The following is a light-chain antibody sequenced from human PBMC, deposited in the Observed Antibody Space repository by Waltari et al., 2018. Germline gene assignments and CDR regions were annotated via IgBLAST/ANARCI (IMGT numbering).Light chain of an antibody. CDR3: QQYYSTPDT. Sequence: DIVMTQSPDSLAVSLGERATINCKSSQSVLYSSNNKNYLAWYQQIPGQPPKLLIYWASTRESGVPDRFSGSGSGTDFTLTISSLQAEDVAVYYCQQYYSTPDTFGPGTKVDIK. V-gene: IGKV4-1*01. J-gene: IGKJ3*01. CDR1: QSVLYSSNNKNY. CDR2: WAS.